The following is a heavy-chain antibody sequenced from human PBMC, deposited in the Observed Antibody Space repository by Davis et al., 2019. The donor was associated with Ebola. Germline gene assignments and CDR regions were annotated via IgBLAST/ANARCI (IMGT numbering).Heavy chain of an antibody. Sequence: GESLKISCKGSGYSFTTHWIGWVRQMPGKGLEWMGILYPGDSDTRYSPSFQGQVTISADKSISTAYLQWSGLKASDTAMYYCARMGKSYYDSLWDYWGQGTLVTVSS. CDR2: LYPGDSDT. J-gene: IGHJ4*02. CDR3: ARMGKSYYDSLWDY. V-gene: IGHV5-51*01. CDR1: GYSFTTHW. D-gene: IGHD3-10*01.